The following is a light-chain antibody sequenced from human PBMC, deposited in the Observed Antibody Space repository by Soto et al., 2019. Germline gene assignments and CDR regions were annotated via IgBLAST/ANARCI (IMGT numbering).Light chain of an antibody. CDR3: QQRNNWPPGIT. Sequence: EIVLTQSPGTLSLSTGERATLSCRASQSVSSSYLAWYQQKPGQAPRLLIHGASNRATGIPARFSGSGSGTDFTLTISSLEPEDFAVYYCQQRNNWPPGITFGQGTRLEIK. CDR1: QSVSSSY. CDR2: GAS. V-gene: IGKV3D-20*02. J-gene: IGKJ5*01.